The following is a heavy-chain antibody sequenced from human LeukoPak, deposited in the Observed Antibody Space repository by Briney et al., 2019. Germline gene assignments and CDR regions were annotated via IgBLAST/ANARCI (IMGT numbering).Heavy chain of an antibody. D-gene: IGHD2-2*01. CDR1: GYTFTSYG. CDR2: ISAYNGNT. V-gene: IGHV1-18*01. J-gene: IGHJ4*02. Sequence: ASVKVSCKASGYTFTSYGISWVRQAPGQGLEWMGWISAYNGNTNYAQKLQGRVTMTTDTSTSTAYMELRSLRSDDTAVYYCARSVDCSSTSCYVFDYWGQGTLVTVCS. CDR3: ARSVDCSSTSCYVFDY.